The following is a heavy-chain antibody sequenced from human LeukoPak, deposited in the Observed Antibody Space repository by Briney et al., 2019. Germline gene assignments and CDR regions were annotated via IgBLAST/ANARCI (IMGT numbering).Heavy chain of an antibody. D-gene: IGHD5-24*01. CDR1: GYTFTGYY. CDR3: ARDRGDGCNHGDY. J-gene: IGHJ4*02. Sequence: ASVKVSCTASGYTFTGYYMHWVRQAPGQGLEWMGWINPNSGGTNYAQKFQGRVTMTRDTSISTAYMELSRLRSDDTAVYYCARDRGDGCNHGDYWGQGTLVTVSS. V-gene: IGHV1-2*02. CDR2: INPNSGGT.